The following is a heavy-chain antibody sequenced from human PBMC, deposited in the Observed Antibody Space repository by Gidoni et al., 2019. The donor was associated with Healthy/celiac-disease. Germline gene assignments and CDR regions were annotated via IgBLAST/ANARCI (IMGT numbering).Heavy chain of an antibody. J-gene: IGHJ5*02. CDR1: GGTFSSYA. D-gene: IGHD3-3*01. Sequence: QVQLVQSGAEVKKPGSSVKVSCKASGGTFSSYAISGVRQAPGQGLEWMGGIIPIFGTANYAQKFQGRVTITADKSTSTAYMELRSLRSEDTAVYYCARDSLTIFGVVTPMRSWFDPWGQGTLVTVSS. V-gene: IGHV1-69*06. CDR3: ARDSLTIFGVVTPMRSWFDP. CDR2: IIPIFGTA.